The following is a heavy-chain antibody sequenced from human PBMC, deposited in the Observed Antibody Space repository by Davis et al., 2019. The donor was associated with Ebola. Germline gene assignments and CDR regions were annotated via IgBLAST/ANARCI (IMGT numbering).Heavy chain of an antibody. CDR2: INGGNGNT. CDR3: ARNAWLPSLHFDY. V-gene: IGHV1-3*01. CDR1: GYTFTSYG. Sequence: ASVKVSCKASGYTFTSYGISWVRQAPGQRLEWMGWINGGNGNTYYSQKFQGRVSLTRDSSASTAYMELSSLRSEDTAIYYCARNAWLPSLHFDYWGREPGSPSPQ. D-gene: IGHD5-12*01. J-gene: IGHJ4*02.